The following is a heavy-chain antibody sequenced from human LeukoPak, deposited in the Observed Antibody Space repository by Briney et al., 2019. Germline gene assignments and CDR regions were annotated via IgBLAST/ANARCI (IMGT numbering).Heavy chain of an antibody. D-gene: IGHD4-17*01. J-gene: IGHJ4*02. CDR2: ISTGGRTV. CDR3: ARGATVTYYFDH. V-gene: IGHV3-48*03. Sequence: GGSLRLSCAASGFTFSDYEMNWVRQAPGKGLEWLSYISTGGRTVKYADSVKGRFTISRDNARSSLFLQMSNLRVEDRAVYFCARGATVTYYFDHWGQGALVAVSS. CDR1: GFTFSDYE.